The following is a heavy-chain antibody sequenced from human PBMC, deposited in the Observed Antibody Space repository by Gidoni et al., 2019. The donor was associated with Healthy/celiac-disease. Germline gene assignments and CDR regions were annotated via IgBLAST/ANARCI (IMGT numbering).Heavy chain of an antibody. CDR2: INTNTGNP. V-gene: IGHV7-4-1*02. D-gene: IGHD3-3*01. CDR1: GYTFTSYA. CDR3: ARYITRGGSGYWDY. Sequence: QVQLVQSGSELKKPGASVQVSCKPYGYTFTSYAMNWVRQAPGQGLEWLGWINTNTGNPTYAQCFTGRFVFSLDTSVSTAYLQISSLKAEDTAVYYCARYITRGGSGYWDYWGQGTLVTVSS. J-gene: IGHJ4*02.